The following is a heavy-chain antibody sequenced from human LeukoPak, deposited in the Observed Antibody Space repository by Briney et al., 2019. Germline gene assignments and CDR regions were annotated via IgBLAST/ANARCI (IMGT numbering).Heavy chain of an antibody. D-gene: IGHD6-6*01. J-gene: IGHJ6*03. CDR1: GFTFSNAW. V-gene: IGHV3-30-3*01. CDR2: ISYDGSNK. CDR3: AREKLVPYYYYYYMDV. Sequence: PGGSLRLSCAASGFTFSNAWMSWVRQAPGKGLEWVAVISYDGSNKYYADSVKGRFTISRDNSKNTLYLQMNSLRAEDTAVYYCAREKLVPYYYYYYMDVWGKGTTVTVSS.